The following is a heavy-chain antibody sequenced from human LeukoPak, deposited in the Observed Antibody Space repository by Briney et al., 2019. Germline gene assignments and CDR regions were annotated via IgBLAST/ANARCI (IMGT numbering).Heavy chain of an antibody. J-gene: IGHJ4*02. CDR2: ISGSGGST. CDR3: AKSSRDDYVWGSYRPGDFDY. CDR1: GFTFSSYA. V-gene: IGHV3-23*01. D-gene: IGHD3-16*02. Sequence: PGGSLRLSCAASGFTFSSYAMSWVRQAPGKGLEWVSAISGSGGSTYYADSVEGRFTISRDNSKNTLYLQMNSLRAEDTAVYYCAKSSRDDYVWGSYRPGDFDYWGQGTLVTVSS.